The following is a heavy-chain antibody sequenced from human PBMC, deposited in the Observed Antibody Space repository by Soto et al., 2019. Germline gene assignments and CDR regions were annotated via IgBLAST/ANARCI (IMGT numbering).Heavy chain of an antibody. CDR1: GFTFSNAW. D-gene: IGHD3-3*02. CDR2: IKSKTDGGTT. J-gene: IGHJ6*02. V-gene: IGHV3-15*01. Sequence: PGGSLRLSCAASGFTFSNAWMSWVRQAPGKGLEWVGRIKSKTDGGTTDYAAPVKGRFTISRDDSKNTLYLQMNSLKTEDTAVYYCNTATDEHLFLGKCAPSYAMDVRCQGLLVTV. CDR3: NTATDEHLFLGKCAPSYAMDV.